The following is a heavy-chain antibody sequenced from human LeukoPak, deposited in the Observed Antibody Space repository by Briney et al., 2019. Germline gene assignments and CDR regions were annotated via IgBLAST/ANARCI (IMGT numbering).Heavy chain of an antibody. CDR1: GFTVSSNY. CDR3: ARGCSSTSCYGFDY. CDR2: IYSDGST. V-gene: IGHV3-66*01. Sequence: PGGSLRLSCAASGFTVSSNYMSWVRQAPGEGLEWVSLIYSDGSTYYADSVRGRFTISRDNSKNTLYLQMNSLRAEDTAFYYCARGCSSTSCYGFDYWGHGTLVTVSS. D-gene: IGHD2-2*01. J-gene: IGHJ4*01.